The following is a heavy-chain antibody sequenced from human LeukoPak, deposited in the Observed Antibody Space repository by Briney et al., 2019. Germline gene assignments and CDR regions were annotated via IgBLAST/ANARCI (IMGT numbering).Heavy chain of an antibody. CDR2: INPSGGST. V-gene: IGHV1-46*01. Sequence: ASVKVSCKASGGTLSSYAISWVRQAPGQGLEWMGIINPSGGSTSYAQKFQGRVTMTRDTSTSTVYMELSSLRSEDTAVYYCARAYSSSSEYYYYGMDVWGQGTTVTVPS. D-gene: IGHD6-6*01. J-gene: IGHJ6*02. CDR3: ARAYSSSSEYYYYGMDV. CDR1: GGTLSSYA.